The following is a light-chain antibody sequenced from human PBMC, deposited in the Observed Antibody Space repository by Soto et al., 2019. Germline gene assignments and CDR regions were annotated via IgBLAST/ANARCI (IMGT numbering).Light chain of an antibody. CDR3: QQRSNWPGIT. CDR1: QTVLTN. Sequence: EIVMTQSPATLSVSPGEGATLSCRASQTVLTNLAWYQQKPGQAPRLLIYDASNRATGIPARFSGSGSGTDFTLTISSLEPEDFAVYYCQQRSNWPGITFGQGTRLEIK. V-gene: IGKV3-11*01. J-gene: IGKJ5*01. CDR2: DAS.